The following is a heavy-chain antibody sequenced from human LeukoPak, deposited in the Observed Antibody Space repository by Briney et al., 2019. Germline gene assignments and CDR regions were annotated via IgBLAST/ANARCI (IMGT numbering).Heavy chain of an antibody. J-gene: IGHJ4*02. CDR1: GGSFGGYY. D-gene: IGHD3-10*01. Sequence: SETLSLTCAVYGGSFGGYYWSWIRQPPGKGLEWIGEINHSGSTNYNPSLKSRVTISVDTSKNQFSLKLSSVTAADTAVYYCASRGLWFGESNYFDYWGQGTLVTVSS. V-gene: IGHV4-34*01. CDR3: ASRGLWFGESNYFDY. CDR2: INHSGST.